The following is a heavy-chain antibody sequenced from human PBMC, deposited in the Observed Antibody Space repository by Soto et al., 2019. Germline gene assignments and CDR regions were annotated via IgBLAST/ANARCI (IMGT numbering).Heavy chain of an antibody. D-gene: IGHD3-16*01. CDR2: INPLSGIP. Sequence: QVQLVQSGAEVKKPESSVKVSCKTSGGTFVRHVISWVRQAPGQGPEWMGKINPLSGIPNYAQKFQDRGTFPPDTGSSSPVMGLSTQRSGATAGYFLSMPAFGATWCCPPPYLDHWGQGTLVTVSS. CDR3: SMPAFGATWCCPPPYLDH. CDR1: GGTFVRHV. J-gene: IGHJ4*02. V-gene: IGHV1-69*09.